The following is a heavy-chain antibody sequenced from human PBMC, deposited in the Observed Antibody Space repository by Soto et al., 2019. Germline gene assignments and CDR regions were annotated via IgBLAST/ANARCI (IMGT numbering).Heavy chain of an antibody. CDR3: ARHKDTSSRYLLPDF. J-gene: IGHJ4*02. D-gene: IGHD6-13*01. CDR2: IYYSGNA. CDR1: GGSISSGSYY. V-gene: IGHV4-39*01. Sequence: PSETLSLTCTVSGGSISSGSYYWGWVRQPPGKWLEWIGSIYYSGNADYNPSLKSRVAVSVDTSKNQFSLKVTSVTATDTAVYYCARHKDTSSRYLLPDFWGQGTLVTVSS.